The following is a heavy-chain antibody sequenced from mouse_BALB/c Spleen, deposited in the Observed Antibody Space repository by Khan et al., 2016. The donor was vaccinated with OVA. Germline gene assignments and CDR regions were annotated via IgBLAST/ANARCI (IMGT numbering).Heavy chain of an antibody. CDR3: ARPPYLTYVMDY. CDR2: INTYTGEP. D-gene: IGHD2-10*01. CDR1: GYTFTNYG. Sequence: QIQLVQSGPELKKPGETVKISCKASGYTFTNYGMNWVKQAPGRGLKWMGWINTYTGEPTYADDFKGRFVFSLETSASTAYLQINNLKNEDTATYFSARPPYLTYVMDYWGQGTSVTVSS. V-gene: IGHV9-3-1*01. J-gene: IGHJ4*01.